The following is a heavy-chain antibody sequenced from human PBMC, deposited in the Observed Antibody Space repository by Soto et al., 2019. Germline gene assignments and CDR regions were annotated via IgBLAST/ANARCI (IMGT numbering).Heavy chain of an antibody. V-gene: IGHV3-72*01. D-gene: IGHD2-2*01. CDR1: GFTFSDHY. CDR2: TRNKANSDTT. Sequence: EVQLVESGRGLVQPGGSLRLSCAASGFTFSDHYMDWVRQAPGKGLEWVDCTRNKANSDTTEYAASVKGIFTNTRDDLKNSLYLQMNSLKTVDTAVYYCNIVLVPASTDAYYYYYGMDVWGQGTTVTVSS. CDR3: NIVLVPASTDAYYYYYGMDV. J-gene: IGHJ6*02.